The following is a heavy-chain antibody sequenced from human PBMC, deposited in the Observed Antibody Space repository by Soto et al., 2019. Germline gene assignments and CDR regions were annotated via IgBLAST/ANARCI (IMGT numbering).Heavy chain of an antibody. V-gene: IGHV3-23*01. CDR3: AKDKSEVVPAPRDAFDF. CDR1: GFTFSTYA. J-gene: IGHJ3*01. CDR2: IGGSGGST. D-gene: IGHD2-2*01. Sequence: EGSLRLSCAASGFTFSTYAMSWVRQAPGKGLEWVSGIGGSGGSTYYADSVKGRFTISRDNSRNTLYMQMNSLRAEDTAVYYCAKDKSEVVPAPRDAFDFSSQGTVDIVSS.